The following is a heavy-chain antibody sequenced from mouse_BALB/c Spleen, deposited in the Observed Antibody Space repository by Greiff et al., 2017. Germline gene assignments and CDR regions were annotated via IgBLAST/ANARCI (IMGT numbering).Heavy chain of an antibody. J-gene: IGHJ2*01. CDR1: GYTFTSYY. CDR2: IYPGNVNT. V-gene: IGHV1S56*01. CDR3: ASEGVYYYGSSPFDY. D-gene: IGHD1-1*01. Sequence: VQVVESGPELVKPGASVRISCKASGYTFTSYYIHWVKQRPGQGLEWIGWIYPGNVNTKYNEKFKGKATLTADKSSSTAYMQLSSLTSEDSAVYFCASEGVYYYGSSPFDYWGQGTTLTVSS.